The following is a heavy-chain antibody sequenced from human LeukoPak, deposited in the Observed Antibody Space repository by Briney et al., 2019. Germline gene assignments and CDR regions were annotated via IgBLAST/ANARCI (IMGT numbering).Heavy chain of an antibody. CDR1: GFTFSSYV. D-gene: IGHD7-27*01. V-gene: IGHV3-23*01. CDR3: ATWAERYYYYGMDV. CDR2: ISGSGGST. J-gene: IGHJ6*04. Sequence: QPGGSLRLSCAASGFTFSSYVMSWVRQAPGKGLEWVSAISGSGGSTYYADSVKGRFTISRDNSKNTLYLQMNSLRAEDTAVYYCATWAERYYYYGMDVWGKGTTVTVSS.